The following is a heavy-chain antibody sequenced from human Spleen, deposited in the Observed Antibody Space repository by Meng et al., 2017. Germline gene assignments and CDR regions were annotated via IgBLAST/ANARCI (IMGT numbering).Heavy chain of an antibody. D-gene: IGHD4-11*01. CDR1: GGSFSDYY. CDR2: INHRGNT. CDR3: ARGPTTVAHDFDY. J-gene: IGHJ4*02. V-gene: IGHV4-34*01. Sequence: VQLQQVGAGLLNTSETLSLTCVVSGGSFSDYYWSWTRQPPGKGLEWIGEINHRGNTNYNSFLESRVTISVDTSQNSLSLKLSSVTAADSAVYYCARGPTTVAHDFDYWGQGTLVTVFS.